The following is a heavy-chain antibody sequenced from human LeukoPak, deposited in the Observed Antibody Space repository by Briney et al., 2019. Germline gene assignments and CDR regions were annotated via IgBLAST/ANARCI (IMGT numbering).Heavy chain of an antibody. Sequence: SETLSLTCTVSGASIRSSTYYWGWIRQPPGKGLEWIGHVNYNGNTYYNPSLKSRVTISVDTSKNQFSLKLTSVTAADTAVYYCARRGGDGYNRRFDSWGQGTLVTVSS. CDR2: VNYNGNT. CDR3: ARRGGDGYNRRFDS. D-gene: IGHD5-24*01. CDR1: GASIRSSTYY. V-gene: IGHV4-39*01. J-gene: IGHJ4*02.